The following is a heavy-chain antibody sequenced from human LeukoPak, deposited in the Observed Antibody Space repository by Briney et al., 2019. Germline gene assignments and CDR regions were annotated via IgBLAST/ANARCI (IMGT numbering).Heavy chain of an antibody. CDR1: GFTFSSYW. J-gene: IGHJ6*03. CDR2: IKQDGSEK. CDR3: ARRYQLPGYYYYYMDV. D-gene: IGHD2-2*01. Sequence: PGGSLRLSCAASGFTFSSYWMSWVRQAPGKGLEWVANIKQDGSEKYYVDSVKGRFTISGDNAKNSLYLQMNSLRAEDTAVYYCARRYQLPGYYYYYMDVWGKGTTVTVSS. V-gene: IGHV3-7*01.